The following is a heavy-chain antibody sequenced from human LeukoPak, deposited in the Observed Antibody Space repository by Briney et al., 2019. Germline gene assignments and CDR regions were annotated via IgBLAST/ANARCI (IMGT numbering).Heavy chain of an antibody. CDR3: ARVRELYYYMDV. CDR1: SYSISSGYY. D-gene: IGHD1-7*01. V-gene: IGHV4-38-2*02. Sequence: PSETLSLTCTVSSYSISSGYYWGWVRQPPGQGLEWIGNIFHIGSTYYNPSLKSRVTISVDTFKNQFSLKLTSVIAADTAVYYCARVRELYYYMDVWGKGTTVTVSS. J-gene: IGHJ6*03. CDR2: IFHIGST.